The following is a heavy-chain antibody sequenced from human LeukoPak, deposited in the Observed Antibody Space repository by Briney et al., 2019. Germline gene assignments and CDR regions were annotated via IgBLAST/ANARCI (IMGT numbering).Heavy chain of an antibody. J-gene: IGHJ5*02. CDR1: DYSITTDHY. V-gene: IGHV4-38-2*02. D-gene: IGHD3-10*01. Sequence: SETLFLTCSVSDYSITTDHYWGWIRQPPGKGLEWIGSSYHSGSTYYNPSLKNRVTISVDTSKNQHSLKLTSVTAADTALYYCVRENISGTNWFDPWGQGTLVTVSS. CDR3: VRENISGTNWFDP. CDR2: SYHSGST.